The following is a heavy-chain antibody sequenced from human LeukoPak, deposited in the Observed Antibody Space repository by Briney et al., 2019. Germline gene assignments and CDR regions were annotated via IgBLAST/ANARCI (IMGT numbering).Heavy chain of an antibody. V-gene: IGHV4-38-2*01. J-gene: IGHJ4*02. Sequence: PSETLSLTCAVSGYSITSGSYWGWIRQPPGKGLGWFCNIYRSGDIYHNPSLKSRVTISADTSKNQFSLKLTSVTAGDTAVYYWAKVGAYGGYARHDYWGQGTLVTVS. CDR1: GYSITSGSY. CDR3: AKVGAYGGYARHDY. D-gene: IGHD4-17*01. CDR2: IYRSGDI.